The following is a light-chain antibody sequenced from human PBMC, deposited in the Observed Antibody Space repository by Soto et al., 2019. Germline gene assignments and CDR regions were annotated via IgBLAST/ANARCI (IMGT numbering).Light chain of an antibody. Sequence: QSALTQPRSVSGSPGQSVTISCTGTSSDVGGYNYVSWYQQHPGKAPKLMIYDVSKRPSGVPDRFSGSKSGNTASLTISGLQAEDEADYYCCSYAGGSVVFGGGTKVTVL. CDR2: DVS. CDR1: SSDVGGYNY. J-gene: IGLJ2*01. V-gene: IGLV2-11*01. CDR3: CSYAGGSVV.